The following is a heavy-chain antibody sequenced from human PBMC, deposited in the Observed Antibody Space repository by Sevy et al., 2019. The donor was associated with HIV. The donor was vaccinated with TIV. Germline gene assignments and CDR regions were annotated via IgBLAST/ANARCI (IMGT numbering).Heavy chain of an antibody. Sequence: GGSLRLSCVASGFTFSSYGMNWVRQAPGKGPEWVAFLRYVGSNKYYADFVRGRFTISRDNSKNTLYLQMNSLRAEDTAVYYCAKLSAMIATVDYFYYYGMDVWGQGTTVTVSS. V-gene: IGHV3-30*02. D-gene: IGHD2-21*01. CDR2: LRYVGSNK. J-gene: IGHJ6*02. CDR1: GFTFSSYG. CDR3: AKLSAMIATVDYFYYYGMDV.